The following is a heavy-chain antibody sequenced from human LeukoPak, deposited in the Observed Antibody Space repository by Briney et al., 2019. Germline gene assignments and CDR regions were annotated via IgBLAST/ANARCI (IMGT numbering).Heavy chain of an antibody. V-gene: IGHV4-4*02. CDR1: GGSISSSNW. Sequence: PSGTLSLTCAVSGGSISSSNWWSWVRQPPGKGLEWIGEIYHSGSTNYNPSLKGRVTISVDKSKNQFSLKLSSVTAADTAVYYCARGPRVAARPWYYYYYMDVWGKGTTVTVSS. CDR2: IYHSGST. J-gene: IGHJ6*03. D-gene: IGHD6-6*01. CDR3: ARGPRVAARPWYYYYYMDV.